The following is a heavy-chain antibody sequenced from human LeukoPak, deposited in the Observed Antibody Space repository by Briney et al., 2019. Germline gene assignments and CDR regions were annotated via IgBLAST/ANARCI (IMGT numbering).Heavy chain of an antibody. CDR2: IYYSGST. D-gene: IGHD3-22*01. Sequence: SETLSLTCTVSGGSISSSSYYWGWIRQPPGKGLEWIGSIYYSGSTYYNPSLKSRVTISVDTSKNQFSLKLSSVTAADTAVYYCARARDYYDSSGYSRWFDYWGQGTLVTVSS. J-gene: IGHJ4*02. V-gene: IGHV4-39*07. CDR1: GGSISSSSYY. CDR3: ARARDYYDSSGYSRWFDY.